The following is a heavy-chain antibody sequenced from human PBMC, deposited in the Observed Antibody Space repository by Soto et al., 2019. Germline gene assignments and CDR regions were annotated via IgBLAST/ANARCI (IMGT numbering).Heavy chain of an antibody. CDR1: GYSFTSYW. V-gene: IGHV5-51*01. CDR2: IYPGDSDT. D-gene: IGHD6-6*01. CDR3: ARQRSSSVPDHLLYYYYYMDV. Sequence: PGESLKISCKGSGYSFTSYWIGWVRQMPGKGLEWMGIIYPGDSDTRYSPSFQGQVTISADKSISTAYLQWSSLKASDTAMYYCARQRSSSVPDHLLYYYYYMDVWGKGTTVTVSS. J-gene: IGHJ6*03.